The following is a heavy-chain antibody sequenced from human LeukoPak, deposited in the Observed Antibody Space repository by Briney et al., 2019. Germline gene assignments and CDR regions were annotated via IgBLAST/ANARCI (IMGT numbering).Heavy chain of an antibody. J-gene: IGHJ6*02. CDR2: VYHSGHT. V-gene: IGHV4-34*01. Sequence: ETLSLTCAVYGGSFSGYYWSWIRQPPGKGLEWIGEVYHSGHTKHNPSLKSRVTISVDTSKNQFSLKLSSVTAANTAVYYCARYYYGSGSYYTRVPPRYYYGMDVWGQGTTVTVSS. CDR3: ARYYYGSGSYYTRVPPRYYYGMDV. D-gene: IGHD3-10*01. CDR1: GGSFSGYY.